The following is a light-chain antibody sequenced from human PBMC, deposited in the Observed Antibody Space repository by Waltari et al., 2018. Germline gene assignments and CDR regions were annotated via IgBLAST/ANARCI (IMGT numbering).Light chain of an antibody. Sequence: EIVMTQSPATLSVSPGERATLPCRASQSVSSNVAWYQQKPGQAPRLLIYGASTRATGIPARFSGSGSGTEFTLTISSMQSEDFAVYYCQQYNNWPFTFGPGTKVDIK. CDR2: GAS. J-gene: IGKJ3*01. V-gene: IGKV3-15*01. CDR3: QQYNNWPFT. CDR1: QSVSSN.